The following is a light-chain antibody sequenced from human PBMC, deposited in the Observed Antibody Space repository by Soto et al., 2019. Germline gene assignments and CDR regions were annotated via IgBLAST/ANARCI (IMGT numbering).Light chain of an antibody. CDR2: AVS. J-gene: IGLJ2*01. CDR1: GSDVGGYNY. Sequence: QSALTQPASVSGSPGQSITISCTGTGSDVGGYNYVSWYQQHPGKAPKVMIYAVSNRPSGVSNRVSGSKSGNTASLTISGLQAEDEADYYCRSYTSDSTPVVVGGGTKLAVL. V-gene: IGLV2-14*01. CDR3: RSYTSDSTPVV.